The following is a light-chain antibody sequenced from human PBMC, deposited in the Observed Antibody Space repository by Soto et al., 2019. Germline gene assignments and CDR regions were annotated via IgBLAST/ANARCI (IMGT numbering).Light chain of an antibody. CDR1: QSVNNY. CDR2: DAS. Sequence: IVLTQSPATLSLSPGEKATLSCRTSQSVNNYLAWYQQKPGQAPRLLIYDASNRATGIPARFSGSGSGTDFTLTISSLEPEDSAVYYCQQRSGWLTFGGGTKVDIK. J-gene: IGKJ4*01. CDR3: QQRSGWLT. V-gene: IGKV3-11*01.